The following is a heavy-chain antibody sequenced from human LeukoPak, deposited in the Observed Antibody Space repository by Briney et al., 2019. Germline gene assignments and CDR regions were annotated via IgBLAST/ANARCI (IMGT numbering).Heavy chain of an antibody. CDR1: GASISSSY. Sequence: SQTLSLTCTVSGASISSSYWSWVRRPPGKGLEWIGYVHYSGSTNYNPSLKSRLTISVDTSNNQFSPRLNSVTAADPAVYHCARLFPRGIPGFSYNYHYMDVWGEGTTVTVSS. D-gene: IGHD1-20*01. CDR2: VHYSGST. CDR3: ARLFPRGIPGFSYNYHYMDV. J-gene: IGHJ6*03. V-gene: IGHV4-59*08.